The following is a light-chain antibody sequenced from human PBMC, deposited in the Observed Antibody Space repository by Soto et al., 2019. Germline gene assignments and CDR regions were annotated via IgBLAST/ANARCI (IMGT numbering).Light chain of an antibody. CDR1: QSISPY. V-gene: IGKV1-39*01. Sequence: DIPTTPSPSSLSASVGDRVTITCRTSQSISPYLNWYQQKSGKAPKLLIYGASTLRSGVPSRFRGSGSGTDFTLTISSLQPEDSATYYCQQSSSTPVTFGQGTRLEIK. CDR3: QQSSSTPVT. CDR2: GAS. J-gene: IGKJ5*01.